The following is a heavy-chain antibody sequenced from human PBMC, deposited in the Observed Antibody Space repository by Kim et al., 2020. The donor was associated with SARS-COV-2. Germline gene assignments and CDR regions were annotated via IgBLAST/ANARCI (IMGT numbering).Heavy chain of an antibody. CDR3: VKEAGITKLIVDYYFDH. V-gene: IGHV3-30*18. Sequence: GGSLRLSCVASGFTFSNYGMHWVRQAPGKGLEWVAIVSYEGRNTYYSTSVKGRFSISRDNSKNTVFLQMNSLTTEDTALYYCVKEAGITKLIVDYYFDH. CDR2: VSYEGRNT. CDR1: GFTFSNYG. D-gene: IGHD3-22*01. J-gene: IGHJ4*01.